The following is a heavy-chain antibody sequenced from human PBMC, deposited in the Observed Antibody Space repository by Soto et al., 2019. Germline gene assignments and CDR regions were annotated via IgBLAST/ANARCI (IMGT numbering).Heavy chain of an antibody. Sequence: EVQLVESGGGLVQPGRSLRLSCAASGFTFDDYAMHWVRQAPGKGLEWVSGISWNSGSIGYADSVKGRFTISRDNAKISLYLQMNSLRAEDTALYYCAKGGVVVVVAATWFDPWGQGTLVTVSS. CDR3: AKGGVVVVVAATWFDP. CDR2: ISWNSGSI. V-gene: IGHV3-9*01. J-gene: IGHJ5*02. D-gene: IGHD2-15*01. CDR1: GFTFDDYA.